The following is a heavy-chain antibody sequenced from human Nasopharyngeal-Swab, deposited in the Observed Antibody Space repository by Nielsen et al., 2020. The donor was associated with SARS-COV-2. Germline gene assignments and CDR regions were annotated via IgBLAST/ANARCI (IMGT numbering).Heavy chain of an antibody. Sequence: SVKVSCKASGDTFIKHAIMWVRQAPGQGLEWMGGVMPLFSTQYAQKFQDRLTLSADESTTTAYMELRSLRLEDTAVYFCARVRSSGWFEALDVWGQGTLVTVSS. CDR2: VMPLFSTQ. J-gene: IGHJ3*01. D-gene: IGHD6-19*01. CDR1: GDTFIKHA. V-gene: IGHV1-69*13. CDR3: ARVRSSGWFEALDV.